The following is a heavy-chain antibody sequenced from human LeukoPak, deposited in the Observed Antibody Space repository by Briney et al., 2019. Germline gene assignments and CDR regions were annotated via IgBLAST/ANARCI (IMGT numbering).Heavy chain of an antibody. D-gene: IGHD3-9*01. Sequence: PGGSLRLSCAASGFTFSSYWMHWVRQAPGKGLVWVSRINSDGSSTSYADSVKGRFTISRDNAKNTLYLQMNSLRAEDTAVYYCARDPTYYDILTGYYPRGVVDYWGQGTLVTVSS. CDR1: GFTFSSYW. CDR3: ARDPTYYDILTGYYPRGVVDY. J-gene: IGHJ4*02. CDR2: INSDGSST. V-gene: IGHV3-74*01.